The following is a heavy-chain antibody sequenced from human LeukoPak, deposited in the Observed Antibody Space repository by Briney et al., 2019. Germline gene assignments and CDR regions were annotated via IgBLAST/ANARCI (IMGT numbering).Heavy chain of an antibody. CDR1: GYTFTSYG. J-gene: IGHJ5*02. CDR2: ISAYNGNT. Sequence: ASVKVSCKASGYTFTSYGISWVRQAPGQGLEWMGWISAYNGNTNYAQKLQGRVTMTTDTSTSTAYMELRSLRSDDTAVYYCAREANIAAAIVWFDPWGQGTLVTVSS. D-gene: IGHD6-13*01. V-gene: IGHV1-18*01. CDR3: AREANIAAAIVWFDP.